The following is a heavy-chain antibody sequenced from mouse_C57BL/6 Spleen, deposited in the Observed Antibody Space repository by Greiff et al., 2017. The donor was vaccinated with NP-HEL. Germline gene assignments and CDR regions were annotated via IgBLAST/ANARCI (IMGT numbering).Heavy chain of an antibody. CDR1: GYTFTSYW. Sequence: QVQLKQPGAELVKPGASVKLSCKASGYTFTSYWMQWVKQRPGQGLEWIGEIDPSDSYTNYNQKFKGKATLTVDTSSSTAYMQLSSLTSEDSAVYYCARSDGYYLYYFDYWGQGTTLTVSS. V-gene: IGHV1-50*01. J-gene: IGHJ2*01. D-gene: IGHD2-3*01. CDR2: IDPSDSYT. CDR3: ARSDGYYLYYFDY.